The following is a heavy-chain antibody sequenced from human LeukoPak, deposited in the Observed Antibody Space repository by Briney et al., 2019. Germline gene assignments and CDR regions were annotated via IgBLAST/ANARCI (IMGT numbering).Heavy chain of an antibody. CDR2: IYPGDSDT. V-gene: IGHV5-51*01. J-gene: IGHJ4*02. D-gene: IGHD3-22*01. Sequence: RGGSLKISCKGSGYSFTTYWIGWVRQMPGRGLEWMGIIYPGDSDTRYSPSFQGQVTISADKSISTAYLQWSSLKASDTAMYYCARQFRDSSGYYSYYFDYWGQGTLVTVSS. CDR1: GYSFTTYW. CDR3: ARQFRDSSGYYSYYFDY.